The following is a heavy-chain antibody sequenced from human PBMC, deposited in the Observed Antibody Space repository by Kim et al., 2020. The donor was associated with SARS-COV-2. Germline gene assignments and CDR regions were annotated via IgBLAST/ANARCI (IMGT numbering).Heavy chain of an antibody. D-gene: IGHD1-26*01. V-gene: IGHV1-18*01. Sequence: ASVKVSCKASGYTFTSYGISWVRQAPGQGLEWMGWISAYNGNTNYAQKLQGRVTMTTDTSTSTAYMELRSLRSDDTAVYYCARENSGSYYGGLDYWGQGTLVTVSS. J-gene: IGHJ4*02. CDR3: ARENSGSYYGGLDY. CDR1: GYTFTSYG. CDR2: ISAYNGNT.